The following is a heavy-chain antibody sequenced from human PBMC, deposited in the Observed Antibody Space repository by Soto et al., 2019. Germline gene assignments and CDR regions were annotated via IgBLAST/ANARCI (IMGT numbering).Heavy chain of an antibody. D-gene: IGHD2-15*01. J-gene: IGHJ3*02. CDR1: GGSISSSSYY. V-gene: IGHV4-39*01. CDR3: ARSPYCSGGSCQSAFDI. Sequence: QLQLQESGPGLVKPSETLSLTCTVSGGSISSSSYYWGWIRQPPGKGLEWIGSIYYSGSTYYNPSLKSRVTISVDTSKNQFSLKLSSVTAADTAVYYCARSPYCSGGSCQSAFDIWGQGTMVTVSS. CDR2: IYYSGST.